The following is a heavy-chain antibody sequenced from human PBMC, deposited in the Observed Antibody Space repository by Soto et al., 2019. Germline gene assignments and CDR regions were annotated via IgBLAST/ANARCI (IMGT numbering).Heavy chain of an antibody. CDR1: GGSIGSYY. CDR2: IYYSGST. CDR3: ARLGGYCSGGSCYRGDNWFDP. Sequence: SETLSLTCTVSGGSIGSYYRGWVRPPPGKGLEGIGYIYYSGSTNYNPSLKSRVTISVDTSKNQFSLKLSSVTAADTAVYYCARLGGYCSGGSCYRGDNWFDPWGQGTLVTVSS. V-gene: IGHV4-59*01. J-gene: IGHJ5*02. D-gene: IGHD2-15*01.